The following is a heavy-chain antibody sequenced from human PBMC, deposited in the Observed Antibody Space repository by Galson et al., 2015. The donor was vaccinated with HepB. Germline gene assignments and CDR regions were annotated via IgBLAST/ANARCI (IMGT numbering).Heavy chain of an antibody. CDR1: GDSVSTNSAA. D-gene: IGHD3-10*01. V-gene: IGHV6-1*01. CDR2: TYYRSKWYN. CDR3: ARDPDITGWFGSDY. Sequence: CAISGDSVSTNSAAWNWIRQSPSRGLEWLGRTYYRSKWYNDYGVSVKSRITINPDTSKNQFSLQLNSVTPEDTAVYYCARDPDITGWFGSDYWGQGTLVTVSS. J-gene: IGHJ4*02.